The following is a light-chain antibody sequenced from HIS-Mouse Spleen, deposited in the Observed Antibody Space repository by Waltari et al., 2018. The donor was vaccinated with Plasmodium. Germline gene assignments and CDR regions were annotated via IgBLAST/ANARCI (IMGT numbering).Light chain of an antibody. Sequence: DIVMTPSPAPLSVSPADRATLSGRARQSVSSNLAWYQQKPGQAPRLLIYGASTRATGIPARFSGSGSGTEFTLTISSMQSEDFAVYYCQQYNNWPRGTFGQGTKVEIK. CDR3: QQYNNWPRGT. CDR2: GAS. CDR1: QSVSSN. J-gene: IGKJ1*01. V-gene: IGKV3-15*01.